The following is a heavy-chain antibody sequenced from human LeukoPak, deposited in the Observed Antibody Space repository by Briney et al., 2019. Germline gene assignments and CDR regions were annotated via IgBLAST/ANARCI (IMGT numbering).Heavy chain of an antibody. J-gene: IGHJ4*02. CDR3: ARGFVVVPAAWGY. CDR1: GYTFTGYY. Sequence: ASVKVSCKASGYTFTGYYMHWVRQAPGQGLEWMGWMNPNSGNTGYAQKFQGRVTMTRNTSISTAYMELSSLRSEDTAVYYCARGFVVVPAAWGYWGQGTLVTVSS. V-gene: IGHV1-8*02. D-gene: IGHD2-2*01. CDR2: MNPNSGNT.